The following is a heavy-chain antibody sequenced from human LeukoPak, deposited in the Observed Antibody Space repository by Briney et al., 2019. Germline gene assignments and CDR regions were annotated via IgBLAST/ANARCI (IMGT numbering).Heavy chain of an antibody. CDR3: ATSIVGLTYDEHFQH. V-gene: IGHV3-7*03. CDR1: GFRFSSYW. J-gene: IGHJ1*01. D-gene: IGHD1-26*01. CDR2: TNQDGSEK. Sequence: GGSLRLSCATSGFRFSSYWMSWVRQAPGKGLEWVANTNQDGSEKNYMDSVKGRISISRDNAKSSLYLQMNSLRAEDTAVYYCATSIVGLTYDEHFQHWGQGTLVTVSS.